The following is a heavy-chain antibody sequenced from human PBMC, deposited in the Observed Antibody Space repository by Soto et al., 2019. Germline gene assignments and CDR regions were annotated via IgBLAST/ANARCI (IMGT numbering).Heavy chain of an antibody. D-gene: IGHD6-13*01. Sequence: QLQLQESGPGLVKPSDSLSLTCTGSGGSFSSSSHYWGWISQLPGTGLEWIGILYNSGSIYYNPSHKGRVTFSVDTSKTQYSLKLSYVTAADTAVYYCALYFFGYSSSRYWGQGTLVTVSP. CDR1: GGSFSSSSHY. CDR2: LYNSGSI. J-gene: IGHJ4*02. V-gene: IGHV4-39*01. CDR3: ALYFFGYSSSRY.